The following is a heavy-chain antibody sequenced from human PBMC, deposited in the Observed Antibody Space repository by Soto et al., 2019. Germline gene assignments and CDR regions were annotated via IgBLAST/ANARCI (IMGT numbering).Heavy chain of an antibody. CDR1: GFTFTSYG. J-gene: IGHJ4*02. V-gene: IGHV1-18*01. CDR3: ATFSSSWYYFDY. D-gene: IGHD6-13*01. Sequence: GASVKVSCKASGFTFTSYGICWVQQAPGQGLEWMGWISAYNGDTIYAQKFQGRVTMTEDTSTDTAYMELSSLRSEDTAVYYCATFSSSWYYFDYWGQGTLVTVSS. CDR2: ISAYNGDT.